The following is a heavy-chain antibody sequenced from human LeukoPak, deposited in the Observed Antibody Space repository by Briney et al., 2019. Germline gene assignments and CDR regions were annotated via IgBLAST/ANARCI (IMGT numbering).Heavy chain of an antibody. CDR3: ARDRSMVRFDY. Sequence: ASVKVSCKASGYTFTGYYMHWVRQAPGQGLEWMGWINPNSGDTNSAQNFQGRVTMARDTSISTAYMELSSLRSDDTAVYYCARDRSMVRFDYWGQGTLVTVSS. CDR2: INPNSGDT. V-gene: IGHV1-2*02. J-gene: IGHJ4*02. D-gene: IGHD2-8*01. CDR1: GYTFTGYY.